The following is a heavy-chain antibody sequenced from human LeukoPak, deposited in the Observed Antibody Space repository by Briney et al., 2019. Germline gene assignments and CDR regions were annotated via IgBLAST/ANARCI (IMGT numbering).Heavy chain of an antibody. CDR2: IYYSGST. D-gene: IGHD6-13*01. J-gene: IGHJ4*02. CDR3: ARRSNSWSLFDY. V-gene: IGHV4-59*08. Sequence: PSETLSLTCTVSGGSISSYYWNWIRQPAGKGLEWIGYIYYSGSTNYNPSLKSRVTISVDTSKNEFSLKLRSVTAADTAVYYCARRSNSWSLFDYWGQGAQVTVSS. CDR1: GGSISSYY.